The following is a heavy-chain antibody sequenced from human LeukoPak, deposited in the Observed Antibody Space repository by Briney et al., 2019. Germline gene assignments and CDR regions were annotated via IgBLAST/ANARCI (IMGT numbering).Heavy chain of an antibody. CDR1: GFTFSSCA. CDR3: AKDIVLYGNFDY. CDR2: ISGSGGST. J-gene: IGHJ4*02. Sequence: PGGSMRLSCAASGFTFSSCAMNWVRQAPGKGLEWVSAISGSGGSTYYADSVKGRFTISGDNSKNTLYLQMNSLRAEDTAVYYCAKDIVLYGNFDYWGQGTLVTVSS. V-gene: IGHV3-23*01. D-gene: IGHD2-8*01.